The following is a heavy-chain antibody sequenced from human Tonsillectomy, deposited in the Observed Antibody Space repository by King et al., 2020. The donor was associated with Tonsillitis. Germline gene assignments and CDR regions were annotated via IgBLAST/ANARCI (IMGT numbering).Heavy chain of an antibody. Sequence: QLMQSGGGLVQPGGSLRLSCAASGFTFSTYSMNWVRQAPGKGLEWVSSISYSSSYIDYSESLKGRFTVSRDNAKNSLYLQMNSLRAEDTAVYYCARVLGYGIAARPDGAFDIWGRGTMVTVSS. CDR1: GFTFSTYS. CDR3: ARVLGYGIAARPDGAFDI. J-gene: IGHJ3*02. CDR2: ISYSSSYI. D-gene: IGHD6-6*01. V-gene: IGHV3-21*01.